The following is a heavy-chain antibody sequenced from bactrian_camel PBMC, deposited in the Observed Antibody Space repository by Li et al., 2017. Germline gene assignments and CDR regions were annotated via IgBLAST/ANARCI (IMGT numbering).Heavy chain of an antibody. D-gene: IGHD2*01. V-gene: IGHV3S1*01. Sequence: HVQLVESGGGSVQAGGSLRLSCTASGFTYSAYCMGWFRQAPGKEREPVATLYTGDGRPSYADSVKGRFTISRDNAKNTVYLQMNNLKPEDTAMYYCAADPDGDGYCYPPDDHYWGRGTQVTVS. CDR3: AADPDGDGYCYPPDDHY. CDR1: GFTYSAYC. CDR2: LYTGDGRP. J-gene: IGHJ4*01.